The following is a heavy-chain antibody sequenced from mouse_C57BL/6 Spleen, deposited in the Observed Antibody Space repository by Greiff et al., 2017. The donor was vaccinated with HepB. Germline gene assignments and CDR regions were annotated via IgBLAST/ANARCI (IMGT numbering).Heavy chain of an antibody. D-gene: IGHD2-4*01. CDR2: INPNNGGT. CDR1: GYTFTDYN. Sequence: EVKLMESGPELVKPGASVKMSCKASGYTFTDYNMHWVKQSHGKSLEWIGYINPNNGGTSYNQKFKGKATLTVNKSSSTAYMELRSLTSEDSAVYYCARAPIYYDYRRLYYYAMDYWGQGTSVTVSS. V-gene: IGHV1-22*01. J-gene: IGHJ4*01. CDR3: ARAPIYYDYRRLYYYAMDY.